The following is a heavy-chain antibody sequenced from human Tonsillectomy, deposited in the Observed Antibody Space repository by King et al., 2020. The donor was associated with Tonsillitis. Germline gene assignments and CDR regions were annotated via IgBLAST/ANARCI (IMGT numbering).Heavy chain of an antibody. CDR2: INPDSGDT. V-gene: IGHV1-2*02. Sequence: QLVQSGPEVTKPGASVKVSCKASGYTFTDYYIHWVRQAPGQGLEWMGWINPDSGDTNYAQKFQGRVIMTRDTSIITAYMELSSLRSDDPAVYYCARSAKYSSSWYYFWGQGALVTVSS. J-gene: IGHJ4*02. D-gene: IGHD6-13*01. CDR3: ARSAKYSSSWYYF. CDR1: GYTFTDYY.